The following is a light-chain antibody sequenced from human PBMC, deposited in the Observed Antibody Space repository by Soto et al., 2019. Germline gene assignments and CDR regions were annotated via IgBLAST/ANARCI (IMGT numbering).Light chain of an antibody. V-gene: IGKV1-39*01. CDR1: QSISYY. Sequence: DIQMTQSPSSLSASVGESVTITCRASQSISYYLNWSQQKPGKAPKVLIYAASSLPSGVPSRFSGSGSGTEFTLTINSLQREDFATYYCQESISNLGTFGPGTTVDIK. CDR3: QESISNLGT. J-gene: IGKJ3*01. CDR2: AAS.